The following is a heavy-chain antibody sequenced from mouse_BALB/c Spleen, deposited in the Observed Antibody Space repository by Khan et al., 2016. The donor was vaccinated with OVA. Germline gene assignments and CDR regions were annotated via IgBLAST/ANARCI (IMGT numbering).Heavy chain of an antibody. V-gene: IGHV1S56*01. D-gene: IGHD2-10*02. CDR1: GYTFTSYF. CDR3: ARAGYGSFAY. CDR2: IYPGNVNT. J-gene: IGHJ3*01. Sequence: VQLQESGPELVKPGASVRISCKASGYTFTSYFIHWVKQRPGQGLEWIGWIYPGNVNTEYNERFTGKATLTADKSSSTTYMQLSSLTSEDSAVYFWARAGYGSFAYWGQGTLVTVSA.